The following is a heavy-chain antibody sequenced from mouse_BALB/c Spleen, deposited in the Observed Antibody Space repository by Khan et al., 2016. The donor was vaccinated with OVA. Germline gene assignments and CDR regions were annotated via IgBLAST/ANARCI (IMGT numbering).Heavy chain of an antibody. CDR3: SRSPDGSFAY. J-gene: IGHJ3*01. Sequence: EVQLVESGGALVKPGGSLKLSCAASGFTFSTYAMSWVRQTPEKRLEWVATINRDGDYTYYPDSVTGRFTMSRDNAKNTLYLQMSSLRSEDTAMYYCSRSPDGSFAYWGQGTLATVSA. D-gene: IGHD1-1*02. CDR1: GFTFSTYA. CDR2: INRDGDYT. V-gene: IGHV5-9-3*01.